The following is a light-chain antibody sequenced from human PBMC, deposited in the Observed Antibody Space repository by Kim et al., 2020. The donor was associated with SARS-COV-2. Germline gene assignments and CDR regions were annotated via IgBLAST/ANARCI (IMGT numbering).Light chain of an antibody. J-gene: IGKJ1*01. Sequence: PSVGDRVTITCRASQSFSTWLAWYQHKPGKAPNLLIYKASSLESGVPSRFSGSESGTEFTLTISSLQPDDFATYYCQQYKIYPWTFGQGTKVDIK. CDR1: QSFSTW. CDR3: QQYKIYPWT. V-gene: IGKV1-5*03. CDR2: KAS.